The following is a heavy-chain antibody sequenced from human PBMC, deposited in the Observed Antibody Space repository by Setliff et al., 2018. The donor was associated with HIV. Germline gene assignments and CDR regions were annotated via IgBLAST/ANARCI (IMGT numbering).Heavy chain of an antibody. D-gene: IGHD3-10*01. Sequence: SETLSLTCTVSGGSMSSYYWSWIRQPPGKGLGWIGSIYYTGSTAYNPSLMSRVTISLDTPKNQFSLKLNSVIAADTAVYYCARNRVPSSLWGQGTLVTVSS. CDR3: ARNRVPSSL. CDR1: GGSMSSYY. J-gene: IGHJ4*02. CDR2: IYYTGST. V-gene: IGHV4-59*01.